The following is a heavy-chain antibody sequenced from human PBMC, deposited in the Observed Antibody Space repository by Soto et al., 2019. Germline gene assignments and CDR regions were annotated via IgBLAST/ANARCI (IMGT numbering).Heavy chain of an antibody. CDR1: GNTVPNYA. CDR3: ARGFSYYDCWSGYYKGAYYYYGMDV. J-gene: IGHJ6*02. CDR2: INGGNGNT. V-gene: IGHV1-3*01. D-gene: IGHD3-3*01. Sequence: ASVKVSCKASGNTVPNYAIHWVRQAPGQRLEWMGWINGGNGNTYYSEHFQGRVTFTRDTSAGTVYMQLSSLTSEDTAVYYCARGFSYYDCWSGYYKGAYYYYGMDVWGQGTTVTVSS.